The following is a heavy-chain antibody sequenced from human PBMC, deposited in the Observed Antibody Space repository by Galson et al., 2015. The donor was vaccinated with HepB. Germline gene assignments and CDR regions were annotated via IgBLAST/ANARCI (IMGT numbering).Heavy chain of an antibody. D-gene: IGHD6-13*01. Sequence: SVKVSCKASGYTFTNYGITWVRQAPGQGLEWMGWISAYNGNTNYAQNLQGRVTMTTDTSTSTAYMDLRSLTSDDTAVYYCARDSCRYSSTCPFENRGQGTMVTVSS. CDR3: ARDSCRYSSTCPFEN. V-gene: IGHV1-18*04. CDR1: GYTFTNYG. CDR2: ISAYNGNT. J-gene: IGHJ3*01.